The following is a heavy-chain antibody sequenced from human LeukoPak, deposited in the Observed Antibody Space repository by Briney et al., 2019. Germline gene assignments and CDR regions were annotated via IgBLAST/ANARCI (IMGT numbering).Heavy chain of an antibody. Sequence: QRGGSLRLSCAASELMFSSYAMSWVRQAPGKGLEWVSGISDDSGSTYYADSVRGRFTISRDNSKNTLYLQMNSLRVEDTAIYYCAKDQYSSGWYFDYWGQGTLVTVSS. V-gene: IGHV3-23*01. CDR2: ISDDSGST. CDR1: ELMFSSYA. D-gene: IGHD6-19*01. CDR3: AKDQYSSGWYFDY. J-gene: IGHJ4*02.